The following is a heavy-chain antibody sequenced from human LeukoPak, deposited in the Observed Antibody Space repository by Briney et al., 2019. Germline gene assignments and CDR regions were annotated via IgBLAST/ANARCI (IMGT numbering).Heavy chain of an antibody. CDR1: GFTFSSYA. V-gene: IGHV3-23*01. Sequence: YPGGSLRLSCAASGFTFSSYAMSWVRQAPGKGLEWVSAISGSGGSTYYADSVKGRFTISRDNAKSSLYLQMSSLRVEDTAVYYCARDRVGGSYNYWGQGTLVTVSS. CDR3: ARDRVGGSYNY. D-gene: IGHD1-26*01. CDR2: ISGSGGST. J-gene: IGHJ4*02.